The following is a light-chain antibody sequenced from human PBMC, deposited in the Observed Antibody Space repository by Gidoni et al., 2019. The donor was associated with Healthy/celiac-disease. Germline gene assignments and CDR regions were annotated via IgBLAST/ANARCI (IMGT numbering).Light chain of an antibody. CDR2: AAS. J-gene: IGKJ4*01. CDR3: QQSYSTLT. CDR1: QSISSY. Sequence: DIQMTQSPSSLSASVGDRVTITCRASQSISSYLNWYQQKPGKAPKLLIYAASSFQSGVTSRFSGRGSGTDFTRTISSLQPEDFATYYCQQSYSTLTFGGGTKVEIK. V-gene: IGKV1-39*01.